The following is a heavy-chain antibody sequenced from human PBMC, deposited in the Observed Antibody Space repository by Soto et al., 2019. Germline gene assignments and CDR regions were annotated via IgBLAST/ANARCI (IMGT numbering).Heavy chain of an antibody. Sequence: GGSLRLSCAASGFTFKDFVMHWVRQVPGTGLEWVPGISWDSGSKGYADSVKGRFSISRDNAKNSVHLQMTRLRPDDTALYYCVRSSKPRPSGDTRDYWGQGARGTVAS. D-gene: IGHD5-18*01. CDR2: ISWDSGSK. V-gene: IGHV3-9*01. J-gene: IGHJ4*03. CDR1: GFTFKDFV. CDR3: VRSSKPRPSGDTRDY.